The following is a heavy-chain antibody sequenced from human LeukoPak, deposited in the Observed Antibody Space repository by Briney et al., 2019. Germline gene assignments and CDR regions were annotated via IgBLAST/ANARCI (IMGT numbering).Heavy chain of an antibody. J-gene: IGHJ4*02. CDR1: GPTFDAYA. CDR2: ISGDGGST. CDR3: AKDIYCIGGSCYSHFDY. D-gene: IGHD2-15*01. Sequence: SGGSLRLSCAASGPTFDAYAMHWVRQAPGRGLEWVSLISGDGGSTYYADSVKGRFTISRDNSKNSVYLQMNSLRTEDTALYYCAKDIYCIGGSCYSHFDYWGQGTLVTVSS. V-gene: IGHV3-43*02.